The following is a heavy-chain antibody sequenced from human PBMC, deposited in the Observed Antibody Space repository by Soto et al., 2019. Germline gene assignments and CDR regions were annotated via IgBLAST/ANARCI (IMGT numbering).Heavy chain of an antibody. CDR2: ISAYNGNT. V-gene: IGHV1-18*01. CDR1: GYTFTSYG. CDR3: ASSTIFRPYYFDY. D-gene: IGHD3-9*01. J-gene: IGHJ4*02. Sequence: QVQLVQSGAEVKKPGASVKVSCKASGYTFTSYGISWVRQAPGQGLEWMGWISAYNGNTHYAQKLQGRVTMTTDTSASTAYMELRSLISGDKAVYYCASSTIFRPYYFDYWGQGTLVTVSS.